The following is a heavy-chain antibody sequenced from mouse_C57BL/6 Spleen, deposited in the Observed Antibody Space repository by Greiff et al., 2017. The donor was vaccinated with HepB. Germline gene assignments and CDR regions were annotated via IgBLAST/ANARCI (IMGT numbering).Heavy chain of an antibody. CDR1: GYTFTDYE. V-gene: IGHV1-15*01. CDR2: IDPETGGT. CDR3: TREKAGPFAC. Sequence: VQLQQSGAELVRPGASVTLSCKASGYTFTDYEMHWVKQTPVHGLEWIGAIDPETGGTAYNQKFKGKAILTADKSSSTAYMELRSLTSEDSAVYYCTREKAGPFACWGEGTLVTVSA. J-gene: IGHJ3*01. D-gene: IGHD3-2*02.